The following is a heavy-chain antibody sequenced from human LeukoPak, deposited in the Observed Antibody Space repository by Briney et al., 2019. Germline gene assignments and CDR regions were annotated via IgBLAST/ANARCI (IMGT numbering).Heavy chain of an antibody. V-gene: IGHV4-59*08. CDR2: IYYSGST. J-gene: IGHJ4*02. CDR3: ARLIKPGQTGNFDY. Sequence: SETLSLTCTVSGGSISSYYWSWIRQPPGKGLEWIGYIYYSGSTNYNPSLKSRVTISVDTSKNQFSLKLSSVTAADAAVYYCARLIKPGQTGNFDYWGQGTLATVSS. D-gene: IGHD1-1*01. CDR1: GGSISSYY.